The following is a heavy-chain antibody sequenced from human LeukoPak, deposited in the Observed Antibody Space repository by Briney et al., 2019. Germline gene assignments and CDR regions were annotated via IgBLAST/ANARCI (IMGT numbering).Heavy chain of an antibody. CDR1: GYTFTAYG. Sequence: GASVKVSFKASGYTFTAYGISWVRQAPGQGLEWMGWISANNGNTNYAQKVQGRVTMTRDTSTSTAYMELRSLRYDDTAVYYCSRDDGPFGGVRFDHWGQGTLVTVSS. D-gene: IGHD3-16*01. V-gene: IGHV1-18*01. CDR2: ISANNGNT. CDR3: SRDDGPFGGVRFDH. J-gene: IGHJ4*02.